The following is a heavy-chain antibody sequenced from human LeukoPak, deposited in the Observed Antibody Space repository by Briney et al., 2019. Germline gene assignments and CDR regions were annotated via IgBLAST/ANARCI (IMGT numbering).Heavy chain of an antibody. Sequence: GGSLRLSCAASGFTFSSYEMNWVRQAPGKGLEWVSYISSSGSTIYYADSVKGRFTISRDNAKNSLDLQINSLTVEDSAIYYCVRDDGDVRGKGTTVTVSS. CDR1: GFTFSSYE. CDR2: ISSSGSTI. J-gene: IGHJ6*04. CDR3: VRDDGDV. V-gene: IGHV3-48*03.